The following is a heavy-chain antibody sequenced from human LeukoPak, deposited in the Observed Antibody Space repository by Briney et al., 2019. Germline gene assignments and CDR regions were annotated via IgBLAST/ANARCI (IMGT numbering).Heavy chain of an antibody. Sequence: SVTVSCMASGGTFSDYAISWVRQAPGQGLEWMGRIIPILGIANYAQKFQGRVTITADKSTSTAYMELSSLRSEDTAVYYCARLPDSSSWYYGIDYWGQGTLVTVSS. J-gene: IGHJ4*02. V-gene: IGHV1-69*04. CDR1: GGTFSDYA. D-gene: IGHD6-13*01. CDR2: IIPILGIA. CDR3: ARLPDSSSWYYGIDY.